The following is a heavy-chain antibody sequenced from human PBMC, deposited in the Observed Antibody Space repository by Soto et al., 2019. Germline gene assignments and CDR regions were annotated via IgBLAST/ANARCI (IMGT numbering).Heavy chain of an antibody. CDR2: IYYSGST. V-gene: IGHV4-61*01. CDR1: GGSVSSGSYY. J-gene: IGHJ4*02. D-gene: IGHD6-25*01. Sequence: PSETLSLTCTVSGGSVSSGSYYWSWIRQPPGKGLEWIGYIYYSGSTNYNPSLKSRVTISVDTSKNQFSLKLSSVTAADTAVYYCARERQGLDYWGQGTRVTVSS. CDR3: ARERQGLDY.